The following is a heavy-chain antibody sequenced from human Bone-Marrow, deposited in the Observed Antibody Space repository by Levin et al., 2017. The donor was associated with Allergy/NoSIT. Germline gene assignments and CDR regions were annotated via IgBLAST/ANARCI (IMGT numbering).Heavy chain of an antibody. Sequence: GGSLRLSCAASGVTFSSYAMSWVRQAPGKGLEWVSAISGSGGSTYYADSVKGRFTISRDNSKNTLYLQMNSLRAEDTAVYYCARGGSGFWGGFDPWGQGTLVTDSS. J-gene: IGHJ5*02. D-gene: IGHD3-3*01. CDR3: ARGGSGFWGGFDP. CDR2: ISGSGGST. CDR1: GVTFSSYA. V-gene: IGHV3-23*01.